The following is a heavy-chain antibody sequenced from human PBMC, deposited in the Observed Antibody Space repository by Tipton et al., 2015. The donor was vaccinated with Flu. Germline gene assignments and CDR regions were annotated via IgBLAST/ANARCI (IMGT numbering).Heavy chain of an antibody. D-gene: IGHD3-22*01. V-gene: IGHV3-30*03. J-gene: IGHJ4*02. CDR3: ATLPASSSSLYDSSGPSFFDY. Sequence: QLVQSGGGVVQPGRSLRLSCAASGFTFSSYGIHWVRQAPGQGLEWVAVISDDGSKKIYPDSVKGRFTVSRDNSKNTVYLQINSLRPEDTAVYYCATLPASSSSLYDSSGPSFFDYCVQVTLVTVSS. CDR1: GFTFSSYG. CDR2: ISDDGSKK.